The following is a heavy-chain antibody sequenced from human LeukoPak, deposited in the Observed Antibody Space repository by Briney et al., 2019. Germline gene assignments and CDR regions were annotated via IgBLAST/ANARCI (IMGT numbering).Heavy chain of an antibody. V-gene: IGHV3-23*01. J-gene: IGHJ4*02. CDR3: AKGLKYYYDSSPSPGMY. CDR1: GFFFGDYS. Sequence: PGGSLRLSCAASGFFFGDYSMSWVRQAPGKGQGWVSDISGGGGRTHYAISVKGRFTISRDNSKNTLYLQMNSLRAEDTAVYYCAKGLKYYYDSSPSPGMYWGQGTLVTVSS. CDR2: ISGGGGRT. D-gene: IGHD3-22*01.